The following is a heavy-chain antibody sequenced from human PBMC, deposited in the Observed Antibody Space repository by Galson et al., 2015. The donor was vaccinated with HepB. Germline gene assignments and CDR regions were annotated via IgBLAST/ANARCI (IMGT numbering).Heavy chain of an antibody. Sequence: SLRLSCAASGFTFSSYWMSWVRQAPGKGLEWVANIKQDGSEKYYVDSVKGRFTISRDNAKNSLYLQMNSLRAEDTAVYYCARDRVSEWLQGYGMDVWGQGTTVTVSS. J-gene: IGHJ6*02. V-gene: IGHV3-7*03. D-gene: IGHD6-19*01. CDR2: IKQDGSEK. CDR3: ARDRVSEWLQGYGMDV. CDR1: GFTFSSYW.